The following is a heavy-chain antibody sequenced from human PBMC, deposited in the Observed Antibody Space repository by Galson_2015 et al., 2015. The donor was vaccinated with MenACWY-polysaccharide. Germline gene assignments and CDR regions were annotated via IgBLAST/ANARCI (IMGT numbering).Heavy chain of an antibody. J-gene: IGHJ5*02. V-gene: IGHV3-30*18. D-gene: IGHD4-17*01. CDR1: GFTFTDYA. CDR3: VKSDRDYDDSYNWFDP. CDR2: ISYDGSDK. Sequence: LRLSCATSGFTFTDYAMLWVRQAPGKGLEWVAVISYDGSDKYYADSVKGRITISRDNSKDTLYLQINSLRVEDTALYYCVKSDRDYDDSYNWFDPWGQGTLVTVSS.